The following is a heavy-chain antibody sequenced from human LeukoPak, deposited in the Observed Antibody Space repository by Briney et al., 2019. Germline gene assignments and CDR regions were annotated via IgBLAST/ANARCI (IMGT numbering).Heavy chain of an antibody. CDR2: INHSGST. D-gene: IGHD6-6*01. CDR3: ARVHSRGIAARAWFDP. CDR1: GGSFSGYY. J-gene: IGHJ5*02. Sequence: SETLSLTCAVYGGSFSGYYWSWIRQPPGKGLEWIGEINHSGSTNYNPSLKSRVTISVDTSKNQFSLKLSSVTAADTAVYYCARVHSRGIAARAWFDPWGQGTLVTVSS. V-gene: IGHV4-34*01.